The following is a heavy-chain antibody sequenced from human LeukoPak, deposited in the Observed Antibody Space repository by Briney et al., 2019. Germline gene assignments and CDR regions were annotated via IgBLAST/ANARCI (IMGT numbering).Heavy chain of an antibody. Sequence: GASVKVSCKASGYTFTGYYMHWVRQAPGQGLEWMGWINAGNGNTKYSQKFQGRVTMTRDTSTSTVYMELSSLRSEDTAVYYCARKSPKATTNWFDPWGQGTLVTVSS. V-gene: IGHV1/OR15-3*01. CDR1: GYTFTGYY. CDR2: INAGNGNT. D-gene: IGHD1-26*01. J-gene: IGHJ5*02. CDR3: ARKSPKATTNWFDP.